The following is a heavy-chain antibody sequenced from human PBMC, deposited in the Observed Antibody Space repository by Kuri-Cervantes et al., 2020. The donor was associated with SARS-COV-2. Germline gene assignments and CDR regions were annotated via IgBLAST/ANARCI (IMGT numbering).Heavy chain of an antibody. J-gene: IGHJ6*02. CDR3: VKDECSSTSCYTGGYYYYYYGMDV. Sequence: GGPLRFPCSASGFPFSSYAMHWVRQAPGKGLEYVSAISSNGGSTYYADSVKGRFTISRDNSKNTLYLQMSSLRAEDTAVYYCVKDECSSTSCYTGGYYYYYYGMDVWGQGTTVTVSS. D-gene: IGHD2-2*02. CDR1: GFPFSSYA. V-gene: IGHV3-64D*08. CDR2: ISSNGGST.